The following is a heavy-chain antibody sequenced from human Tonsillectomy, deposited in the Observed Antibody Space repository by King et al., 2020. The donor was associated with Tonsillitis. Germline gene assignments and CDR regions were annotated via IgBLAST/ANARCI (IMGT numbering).Heavy chain of an antibody. V-gene: IGHV3-30*04. CDR3: ARGATFSSGGSPSF. D-gene: IGHD6-19*01. Sequence: QLVQSGGGVVQPGRSLRLSSAASGFTFSNYAMHWVRQAPGKGLEWVAVISYDGSNKYYADSVKGRFTISRDNTKNTLYLQMNSLRPEDTAVYYCARGATFSSGGSPSFWGQGTLVTVSS. CDR1: GFTFSNYA. CDR2: ISYDGSNK. J-gene: IGHJ4*02.